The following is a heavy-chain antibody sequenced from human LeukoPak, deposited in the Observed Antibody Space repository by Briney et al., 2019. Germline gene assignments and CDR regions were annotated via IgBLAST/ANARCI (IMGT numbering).Heavy chain of an antibody. CDR2: INPNSGGT. CDR1: GYTFTGYY. CDR3: ALEGYYDSSGYLFDY. Sequence: GASVKVSCKASGYTFTGYYMHWVRQAPGQGLEWMGWINPNSGGTNYAQKFQGRVTMTRDTSISTAYMELSRLRSDDTAVHYCALEGYYDSSGYLFDYWGQGTLVTVSS. J-gene: IGHJ4*02. D-gene: IGHD3-22*01. V-gene: IGHV1-2*02.